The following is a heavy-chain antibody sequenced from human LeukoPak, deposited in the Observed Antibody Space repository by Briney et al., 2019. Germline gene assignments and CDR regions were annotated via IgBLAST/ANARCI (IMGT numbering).Heavy chain of an antibody. CDR1: GGSFSGYY. V-gene: IGHV4-34*01. CDR3: ARASQWLGSRWFDP. D-gene: IGHD6-19*01. Sequence: SETLSLTCAVYGGSFSGYYWSWIRQPPGKGLEWIGEINHSGSTNYNPSLKSRVTISVDTSKNQFSLKLSSVTAADTAVYYCARASQWLGSRWFDPWGQGTLVTVSS. CDR2: INHSGST. J-gene: IGHJ5*02.